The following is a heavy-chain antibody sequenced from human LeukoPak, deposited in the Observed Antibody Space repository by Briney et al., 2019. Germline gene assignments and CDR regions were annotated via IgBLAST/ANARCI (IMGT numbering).Heavy chain of an antibody. Sequence: GGSLRLSCAASGFTFSSYAMGWVRQAPGKGLEWVSSISGSGGSTYYADSMKGRFTISRDNSKNTLYLQVNSLRAEDTAVYYCARGMDDYYYYYGMDVWGQGTTVTVSS. CDR1: GFTFSSYA. V-gene: IGHV3-23*01. CDR3: ARGMDDYYYYYGMDV. CDR2: ISGSGGST. D-gene: IGHD2-2*03. J-gene: IGHJ6*02.